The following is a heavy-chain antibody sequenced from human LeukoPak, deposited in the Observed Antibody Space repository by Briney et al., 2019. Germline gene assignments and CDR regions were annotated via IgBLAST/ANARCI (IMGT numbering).Heavy chain of an antibody. Sequence: GGSLRLSCSASGFTFSSSAMSWVRQAPGKGLEWVPDIGTSGDRTFYADSVKGRFTISRDNSKNTLYLQMNSLRAEDTAVYYCARDRPYFDYWGQGTLVTVSS. J-gene: IGHJ4*02. CDR3: ARDRPYFDY. CDR1: GFTFSSSA. CDR2: IGTSGDRT. V-gene: IGHV3-23*01.